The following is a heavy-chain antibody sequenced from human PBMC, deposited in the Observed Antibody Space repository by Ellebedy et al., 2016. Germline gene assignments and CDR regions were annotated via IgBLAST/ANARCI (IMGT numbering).Heavy chain of an antibody. D-gene: IGHD6-19*01. J-gene: IGHJ4*02. CDR1: GYTFTGYY. CDR3: AREGGYSSGWYENY. V-gene: IGHV1-2*02. Sequence: GESLKISXAASGYTFTGYYMHWVRQAPGQGLEWMGWINPNSGGTNYAQKFQGRVTMTRDTSISTAYMELSRLRSDDTAVYYCAREGGYSSGWYENYWGQGTLVTVSS. CDR2: INPNSGGT.